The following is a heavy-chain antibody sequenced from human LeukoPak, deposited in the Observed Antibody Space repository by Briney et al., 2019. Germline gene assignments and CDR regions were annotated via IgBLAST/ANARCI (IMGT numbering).Heavy chain of an antibody. CDR1: GFTFSDYA. J-gene: IGHJ6*03. CDR2: VNGRGATT. Sequence: GGSLRLSCAASGFASGFTFSDYAVRWVRQAPGKGPELVASVNGRGATTYYADSVRGRFTISRDNSKNTVYLQMISLGADDTAVYSCAKAPATGEGYYFYYMDVWGKGTTVTVSS. CDR3: AKAPATGEGYYFYYMDV. V-gene: IGHV3-23*01. D-gene: IGHD7-27*01.